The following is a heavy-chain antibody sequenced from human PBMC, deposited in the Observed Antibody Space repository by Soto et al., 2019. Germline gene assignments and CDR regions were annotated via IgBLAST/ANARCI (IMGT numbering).Heavy chain of an antibody. CDR3: ARDPGYRNGMDV. Sequence: EVQLVESGGGLVQPGGSLRLSCAASGFTVSSDYRTWVRQAPGKGLEWLSTVYSGGTTYYADSVKGRFIISRDNSKNTLFLQMNNLRVEDTAMYYCARDPGYRNGMDVWGQGTTVTVSS. J-gene: IGHJ6*02. D-gene: IGHD5-18*01. CDR2: VYSGGTT. CDR1: GFTVSSDY. V-gene: IGHV3-66*01.